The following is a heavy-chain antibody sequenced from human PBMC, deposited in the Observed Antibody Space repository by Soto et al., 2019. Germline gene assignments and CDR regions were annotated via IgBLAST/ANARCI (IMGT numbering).Heavy chain of an antibody. CDR3: ASEDGFWGNYYSGMDV. CDR2: IMYSGST. V-gene: IGHV4-59*01. CDR1: GGSISSYY. D-gene: IGHD3-16*01. J-gene: IGHJ6*02. Sequence: QVQLQESGPGLVKPSETISLTCTVYGGSISSYYWSWIRQPPGKALGWIGYIMYSGSTNYNPSLKSRITISVNTSKNQFSLELSSVTAADTDVYYCASEDGFWGNYYSGMDVWGQGTTVTVSS.